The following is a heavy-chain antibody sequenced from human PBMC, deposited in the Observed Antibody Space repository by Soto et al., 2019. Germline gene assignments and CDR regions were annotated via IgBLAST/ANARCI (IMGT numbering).Heavy chain of an antibody. D-gene: IGHD3-22*01. V-gene: IGHV1-18*01. CDR3: ARELNTDPSAYYSFAY. CDR1: GYTFTAYG. Sequence: QVQLVQSGPEVKMPGASVKVSCRTSGYTFTAYGLAWLRQAPGQRPEWMGWVSTNNADTNYAQKFHGRVTMTTETSTRTTYMELRSLRSDDTAVYYCARELNTDPSAYYSFAYWGQGTLVTVSS. CDR2: VSTNNADT. J-gene: IGHJ4*02.